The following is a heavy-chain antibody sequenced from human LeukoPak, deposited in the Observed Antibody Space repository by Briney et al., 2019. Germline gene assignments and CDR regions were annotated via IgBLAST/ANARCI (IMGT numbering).Heavy chain of an antibody. J-gene: IGHJ6*02. CDR2: ISYDGSNK. D-gene: IGHD3-10*01. V-gene: IGHV3-30*18. CDR3: AKARITMVRGVWNGMDV. Sequence: GGSLRLSCAASGFTFSSYGMHWVRQAPGKGLEWVAVISYDGSNKYYADSVKGRFTTSRDNSKNTLYLQMNSLRAEDTAVHYCAKARITMVRGVWNGMDVWGQGTMVTVSS. CDR1: GFTFSSYG.